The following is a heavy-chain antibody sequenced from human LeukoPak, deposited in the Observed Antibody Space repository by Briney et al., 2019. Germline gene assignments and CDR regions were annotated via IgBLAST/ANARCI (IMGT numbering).Heavy chain of an antibody. D-gene: IGHD3-3*01. Sequence: GGSLRLSYAASGFTFSTYAMSWVRQAPGKGLEWVSAISGSGGSTYCADSVKGRFTISRDNSKNTLYLQMNSLRAEDTAVYYCAKEAWSGSISRLDYWGQGTLVIVSS. V-gene: IGHV3-23*01. CDR1: GFTFSTYA. J-gene: IGHJ4*02. CDR3: AKEAWSGSISRLDY. CDR2: ISGSGGST.